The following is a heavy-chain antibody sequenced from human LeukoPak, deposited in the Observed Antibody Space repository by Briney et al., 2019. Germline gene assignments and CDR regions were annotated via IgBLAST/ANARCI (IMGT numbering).Heavy chain of an antibody. CDR1: GFTFSDYY. D-gene: IGHD5-18*01. Sequence: GGSLRLFCGASGFTFSDYYMSWIRQAPGKGLEWFSYISSSGSTIYYADSVKGRFTISRDNAKNSLYLQMNSLRAEDTAVYYCARDERWLKSSFDYWGQGTLVTVSS. CDR3: ARDERWLKSSFDY. V-gene: IGHV3-11*01. J-gene: IGHJ4*02. CDR2: ISSSGSTI.